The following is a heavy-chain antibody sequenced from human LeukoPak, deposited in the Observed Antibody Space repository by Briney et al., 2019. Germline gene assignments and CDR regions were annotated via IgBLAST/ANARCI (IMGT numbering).Heavy chain of an antibody. V-gene: IGHV1-2*04. Sequence: ASVTVSCKASGYTFTVYYMHWVRQAPGQGLEWMGWINPNSGGTNYAQKFQGWVTMTRDTSISTAYMELSRLRSDDTAVYYCARETTVTTGSDAFDIWGQGTMVTVSS. CDR1: GYTFTVYY. CDR2: INPNSGGT. J-gene: IGHJ3*02. CDR3: ARETTVTTGSDAFDI. D-gene: IGHD4-11*01.